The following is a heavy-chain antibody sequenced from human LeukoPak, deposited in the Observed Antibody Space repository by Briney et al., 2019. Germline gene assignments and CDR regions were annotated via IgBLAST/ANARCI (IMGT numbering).Heavy chain of an antibody. V-gene: IGHV4-4*07. J-gene: IGHJ3*02. CDR2: IDSSGNT. Sequence: SDTLSLTCSVSSGSISPDYWNWIRQPAGKGLGWIGRIDSSGNTHYNPTLKSRVTMSVDTSKKKFSRKLRSLTAADTAVYFCARDQVGDYPQAFDIWGQGTIVTVSS. CDR1: SGSISPDY. CDR3: ARDQVGDYPQAFDI. D-gene: IGHD4-17*01.